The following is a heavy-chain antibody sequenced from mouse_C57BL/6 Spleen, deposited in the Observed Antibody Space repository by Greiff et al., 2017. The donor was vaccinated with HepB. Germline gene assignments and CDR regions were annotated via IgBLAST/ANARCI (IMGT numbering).Heavy chain of an antibody. D-gene: IGHD1-1*01. CDR2: IYPRSGNT. V-gene: IGHV1-81*01. Sequence: VQLQQSGAELARPGASVKLSCKASGYTFTSYGISWVKQRTGQGLEWIGEIYPRSGNTYYNEKFKGKATLTADKSSSTAYMELRSLTSADSAVYFCARKDYDYGMDYWGQGTSVTVSS. J-gene: IGHJ4*01. CDR3: ARKDYDYGMDY. CDR1: GYTFTSYG.